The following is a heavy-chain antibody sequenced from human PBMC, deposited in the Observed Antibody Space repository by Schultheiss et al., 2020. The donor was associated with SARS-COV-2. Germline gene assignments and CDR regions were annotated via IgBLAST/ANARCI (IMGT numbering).Heavy chain of an antibody. Sequence: GSLRLSCAVYGGSFSGYYWSWIRQPPGKGLEWIGEINHSGSTNYNPSLKSRVTISVDTSKNQFSLKLSSVTAADTAVYYCARASGSSGRAFEYWGQGTLVTVSS. CDR3: ARASGSSGRAFEY. V-gene: IGHV4-34*01. J-gene: IGHJ4*02. CDR1: GGSFSGYY. D-gene: IGHD1-26*01. CDR2: INHSGST.